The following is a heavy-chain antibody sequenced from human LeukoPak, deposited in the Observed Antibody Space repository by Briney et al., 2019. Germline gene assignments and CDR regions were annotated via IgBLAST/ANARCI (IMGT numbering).Heavy chain of an antibody. CDR2: INPNSGGT. V-gene: IGHV1-2*02. CDR1: GYTFPAYY. D-gene: IGHD3-10*01. Sequence: GASVKVSCKASGYTFPAYYMHWVRQAPGQGLEWMGWINPNSGGTNYAQKFQGRVTMTRDTSISTAYMELNRLRSDDTAVYYCARDRHYRTGIFDYWGEGTRVSVSS. CDR3: ARDRHYRTGIFDY. J-gene: IGHJ4*02.